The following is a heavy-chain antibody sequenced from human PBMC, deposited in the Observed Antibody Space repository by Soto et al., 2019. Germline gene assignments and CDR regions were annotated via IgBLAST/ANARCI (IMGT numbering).Heavy chain of an antibody. CDR3: ARQFDHDRSGYYYAY. CDR2: IIPLFATP. J-gene: IGHJ4*02. V-gene: IGHV1-69*13. CDR1: GGTFNKYS. D-gene: IGHD3-22*01. Sequence: ASVKVSCKASGGTFNKYSFDCVRQAPGQGPEWMGGIIPLFATPSYAQKFQGRVTITADEVTNTVYMELRSLRSEDTGVYYCARQFDHDRSGYYYAYWGQGTQVTVSS.